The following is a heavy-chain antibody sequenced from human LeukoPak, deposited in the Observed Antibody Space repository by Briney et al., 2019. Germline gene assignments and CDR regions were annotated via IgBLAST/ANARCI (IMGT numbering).Heavy chain of an antibody. CDR2: ISAYNGKT. Sequence: ASVKVSCKASGYTFTSYGISWVRPAPGQGLEWMGWISAYNGKTNYAQKLQGRVTMTTDTSTRTAFMELRSLRSDDTSVYYCAIGGRSNIVLVPAAHTYDYWGQGTLVTVSS. CDR1: GYTFTSYG. CDR3: AIGGRSNIVLVPAAHTYDY. V-gene: IGHV1-18*04. J-gene: IGHJ4*02. D-gene: IGHD2-2*01.